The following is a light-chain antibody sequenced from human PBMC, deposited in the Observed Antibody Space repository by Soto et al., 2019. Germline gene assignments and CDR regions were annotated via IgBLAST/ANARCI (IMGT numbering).Light chain of an antibody. Sequence: EIVLTQSPATLSLSPGERASLSCRASQSVSSYLAWYQHRPGQVPRLLIYDASSRASGIPARFSGSGSGTNFSLIISSLEPEDSAVYYCQHRSNRPPLTFGGGTKVESK. CDR3: QHRSNRPPLT. V-gene: IGKV3-11*01. CDR2: DAS. J-gene: IGKJ4*01. CDR1: QSVSSY.